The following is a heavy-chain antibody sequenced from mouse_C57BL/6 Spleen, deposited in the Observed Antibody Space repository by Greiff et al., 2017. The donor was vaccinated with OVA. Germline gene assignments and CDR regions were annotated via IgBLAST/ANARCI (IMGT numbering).Heavy chain of an antibody. Sequence: QVQLKESGAELVRPGASVKLSCKASGYTFTDYYINWVKQRPGQGLEWIARIYPGSGNTYYNEKFKGKATLTAEKSSSTAYMQLSSLTSEDSAVYFCARGGSSFSYFDYWGQGTTLTVSS. CDR1: GYTFTDYY. D-gene: IGHD1-1*01. J-gene: IGHJ2*01. CDR2: IYPGSGNT. CDR3: ARGGSSFSYFDY. V-gene: IGHV1-76*01.